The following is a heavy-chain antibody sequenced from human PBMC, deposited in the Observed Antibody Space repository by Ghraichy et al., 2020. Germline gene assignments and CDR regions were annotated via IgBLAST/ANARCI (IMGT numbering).Heavy chain of an antibody. CDR2: ISSSSSPI. CDR3: ARTYYYDNSGIGIDY. CDR1: GFTFSSYE. D-gene: IGHD3-22*01. J-gene: IGHJ4*02. V-gene: IGHV3-48*03. Sequence: GESLNISRAASGFTFSSYEMNWVRQAPGKGLEWVSYISSSSSPIYYADSVKGRFTISRDNARNSLYLQMNSLRAGDTAVYYCARTYYYDNSGIGIDYWGQGTLVTVSS.